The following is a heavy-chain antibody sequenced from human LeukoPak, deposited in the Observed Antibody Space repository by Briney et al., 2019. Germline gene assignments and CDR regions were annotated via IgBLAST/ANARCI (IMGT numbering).Heavy chain of an antibody. CDR1: GFTFSSYA. V-gene: IGHV3-23*01. D-gene: IGHD1-7*01. J-gene: IGHJ6*03. Sequence: PGGSLRPSCAASGFTFSSYAMSWVRQAPGKGLEWVSAISGSGGSTYYADSVKGRFTISRDNSKNTLYLQMNSLRSEDTAVYYCAKEAWNYGFSYYYMDVWGKGTTVTVSS. CDR3: AKEAWNYGFSYYYMDV. CDR2: ISGSGGST.